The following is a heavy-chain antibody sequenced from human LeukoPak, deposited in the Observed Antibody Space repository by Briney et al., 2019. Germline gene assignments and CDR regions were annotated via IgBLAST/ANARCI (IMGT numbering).Heavy chain of an antibody. J-gene: IGHJ4*02. V-gene: IGHV3-23*01. Sequence: GGSLRLSCAASTFSFRNFAMSWVRLAPGKGLEWVSGISDSGHRTDYADSVEGRFTISRDNSKNTLYLQMDSLRAEDTGLYHCVKDVGGSYAFDYWGQGILVTVAS. CDR1: TFSFRNFA. D-gene: IGHD1-26*01. CDR3: VKDVGGSYAFDY. CDR2: ISDSGHRT.